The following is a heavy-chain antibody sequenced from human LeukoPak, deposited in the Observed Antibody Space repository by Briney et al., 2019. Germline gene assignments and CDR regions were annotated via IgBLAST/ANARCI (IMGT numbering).Heavy chain of an antibody. CDR3: ARDGPIRYCSSTSCYAGFLDV. V-gene: IGHV1-2*02. J-gene: IGHJ6*02. CDR1: GYTFTGYY. CDR2: INPNSGGT. Sequence: ASVKVSCKASGYTFTGYYMHWVRQASGQGLEWMGWINPNSGGTNYAQKFQGRVTMTRDTSISTAYMELSRLRSDDTAVYYCARDGPIRYCSSTSCYAGFLDVWGQGTTVTVSS. D-gene: IGHD2-2*01.